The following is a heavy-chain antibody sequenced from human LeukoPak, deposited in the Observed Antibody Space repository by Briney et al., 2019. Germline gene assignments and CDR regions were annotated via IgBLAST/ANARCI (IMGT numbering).Heavy chain of an antibody. CDR2: ISYDGSNK. Sequence: PGGSLRLSCAASGFTFSSYAMHWVRQAPGKGLEWVAVISYDGSNKYYADSVKGRFIISRDNSKNMLYLQMNSLRAEDTAVYYCVKVYGSGSYFKWPFDYWGQGTLVTVSS. CDR1: GFTFSSYA. V-gene: IGHV3-30-3*01. D-gene: IGHD3-10*01. CDR3: VKVYGSGSYFKWPFDY. J-gene: IGHJ4*02.